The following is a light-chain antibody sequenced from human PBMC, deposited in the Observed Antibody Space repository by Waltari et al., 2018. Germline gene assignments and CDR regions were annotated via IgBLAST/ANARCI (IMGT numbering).Light chain of an antibody. CDR1: QTVGSY. CDR2: DAS. CDR3: QQRSDRPPLS. Sequence: DIVLTQSPATLSLSPGERATLPCRASQTVGSYLAWYQRKPGQAPRLLIYDASNRATGISARFSGSGSGTDFTLTISSLEPGDSAVYYCQQRSDRPPLSFGQGTKLEIK. J-gene: IGKJ2*03. V-gene: IGKV3-11*01.